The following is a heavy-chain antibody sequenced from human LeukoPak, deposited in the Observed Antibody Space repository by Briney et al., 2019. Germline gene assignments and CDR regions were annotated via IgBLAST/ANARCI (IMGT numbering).Heavy chain of an antibody. J-gene: IGHJ4*02. D-gene: IGHD3-10*01. CDR2: ISGSGGRT. V-gene: IGHV3-23*01. CDR3: AKALLLFSSDYFDY. CDR1: RFTFSNYA. Sequence: PGGSLRLSCAASRFTFSNYAMTWARQAPGQGLEWVSAISGSGGRTYYAHSLKGRFTISRDNSKNTLYLQMNSLRAEDTAVYYCAKALLLFSSDYFDYWGQGTLVTVSS.